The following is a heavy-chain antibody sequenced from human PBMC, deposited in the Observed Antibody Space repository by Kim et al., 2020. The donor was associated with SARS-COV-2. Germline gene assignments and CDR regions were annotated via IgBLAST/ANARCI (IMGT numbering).Heavy chain of an antibody. D-gene: IGHD2-15*01. V-gene: IGHV3-21*01. CDR1: GFTFSSYS. CDR2: ISSSSSYI. J-gene: IGHJ6*02. CDR3: ARGIDCSGGSCYSSGWPHYYYYGMDV. Sequence: GGSLRLSCAASGFTFSSYSMNWVRQAPGKGLEWVSSISSSSSYIYYADSVKGRFTISRDNAKNSLYLQMNSLRAEDTAVYYCARGIDCSGGSCYSSGWPHYYYYGMDVWGQGTTVTVSS.